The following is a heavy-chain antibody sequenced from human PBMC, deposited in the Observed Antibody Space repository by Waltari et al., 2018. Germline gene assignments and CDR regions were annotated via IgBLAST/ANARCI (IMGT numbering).Heavy chain of an antibody. D-gene: IGHD6-6*01. V-gene: IGHV4-39*01. CDR3: ASPNGSSYWCFDL. CDR1: GGSISSSSYY. Sequence: QLQLQESGPGLVKPSETLSLTCTVSGGSISSSSYYWGWIRQPPGKGLEWIGTIYYSGSTYYNPSLKSRVTISVDTSKNQFSLRLSSVTAADTAVYYCASPNGSSYWCFDLWGRGTLVTVSS. CDR2: IYYSGST. J-gene: IGHJ2*01.